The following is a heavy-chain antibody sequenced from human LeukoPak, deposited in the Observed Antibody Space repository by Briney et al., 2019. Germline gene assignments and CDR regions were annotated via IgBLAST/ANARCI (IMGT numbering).Heavy chain of an antibody. CDR3: AKDRSSGGRGYSYGYSAFDI. J-gene: IGHJ3*02. CDR1: GFTFSSYG. Sequence: GGSLRLSCAASGFTFSSYGMHWVRQAPGKGLEWVAFIRYDGSNKYYADSVKGRFTISRDNSKNTLNLQMNSLRAEDTAVYYCAKDRSSGGRGYSYGYSAFDIWGQGTMVTVSS. D-gene: IGHD5-18*01. CDR2: IRYDGSNK. V-gene: IGHV3-30*02.